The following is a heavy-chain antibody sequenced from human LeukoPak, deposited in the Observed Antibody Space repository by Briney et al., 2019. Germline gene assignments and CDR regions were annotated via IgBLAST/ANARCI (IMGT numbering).Heavy chain of an antibody. V-gene: IGHV3-11*04. CDR3: AKFGGDLGVAFDN. CDR1: GFTFSDYY. CDR2: ISSSGSTI. D-gene: IGHD2-21*02. Sequence: PGGSLRLSCAASGFTFSDYYTSWIRQAPGKGLEWVSYISSSGSTIYYADSVKGRFTISRDNAENSLSLQMNSLRAEDTAVYYCAKFGGDLGVAFDNWGQGTLVTVSS. J-gene: IGHJ4*02.